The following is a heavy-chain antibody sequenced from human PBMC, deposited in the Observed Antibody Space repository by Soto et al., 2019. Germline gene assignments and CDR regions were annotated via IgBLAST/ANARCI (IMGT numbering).Heavy chain of an antibody. CDR3: ARDSSGWYDGIFDY. J-gene: IGHJ4*02. CDR1: GYTFTSYG. CDR2: ISAYNGNT. D-gene: IGHD6-19*01. V-gene: IGHV1-18*01. Sequence: GASVKVSCKASGYTFTSYGISWVRQAPGQGLEWMGWISAYNGNTNYAQKLQGRVTMTTDTSTSTAYMELRSLRSDDTAVYYCARDSSGWYDGIFDYWGQGTLVTGSS.